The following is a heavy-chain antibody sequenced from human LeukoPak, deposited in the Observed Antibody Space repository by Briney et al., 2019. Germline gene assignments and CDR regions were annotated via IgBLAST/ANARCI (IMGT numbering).Heavy chain of an antibody. CDR2: IRSKAYGGTT. V-gene: IGHV3-49*04. CDR3: ASRSGRQWLPYFDY. Sequence: GGSLRLSCTSSGFSFGDYSMTWVRQAPGKGLEWVGFIRSKAYGGTTEYAASVKGRFTISRDDSKSIAYLQMNSLKTEDTAVYHCASRSGRQWLPYFDYWGQGALVTVSS. CDR1: GFSFGDYS. J-gene: IGHJ4*02. D-gene: IGHD1-26*01.